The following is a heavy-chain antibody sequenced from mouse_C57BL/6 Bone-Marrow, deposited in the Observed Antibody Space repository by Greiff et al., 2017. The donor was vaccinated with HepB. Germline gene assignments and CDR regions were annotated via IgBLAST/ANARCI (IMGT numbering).Heavy chain of an antibody. J-gene: IGHJ4*01. CDR1: GYTFTSYW. CDR2: IHPNSGST. V-gene: IGHV1-64*01. Sequence: QVQLQQPGAELVKPGASVKLSCKASGYTFTSYWMHWVKQRPGQGLEWIGMIHPNSGSTNYNEKFKSKATLTVDTSSSTAYMQLSSLTSEDTAVYYCTIYYYGGRSMDYWGQGTSVTVAA. D-gene: IGHD1-1*01. CDR3: TIYYYGGRSMDY.